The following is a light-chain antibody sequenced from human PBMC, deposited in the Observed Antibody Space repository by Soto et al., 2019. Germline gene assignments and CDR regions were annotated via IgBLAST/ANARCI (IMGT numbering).Light chain of an antibody. V-gene: IGLV1-51*01. J-gene: IGLJ2*01. CDR1: TSNIGNNY. Sequence: QSVLTQPPSVSAAPGQKVTISCSGSTSNIGNNYLSWYQQLPGTAPKLLIYDNDKRPSGIPDRFSGSKSGTSATLGIIGLQTGDEADYYCGAWDSSLSAGIFGGGTQLTVL. CDR3: GAWDSSLSAGI. CDR2: DND.